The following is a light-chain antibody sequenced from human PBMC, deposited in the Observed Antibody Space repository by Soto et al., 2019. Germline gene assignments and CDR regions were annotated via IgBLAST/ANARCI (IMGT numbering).Light chain of an antibody. V-gene: IGLV4-69*01. CDR3: QTWGTGIGV. CDR2: LNSDGSH. Sequence: QSVLTQSPSASASLGASVKLTCTLSSGHSSYAIAWHQQQPEKGPRYLMKLNSDGSHSKGDGIPDRFSGSSSGAERYLTISRLQSEDEADYSCQTWGTGIGVFGGGTQLTVL. CDR1: SGHSSYA. J-gene: IGLJ2*01.